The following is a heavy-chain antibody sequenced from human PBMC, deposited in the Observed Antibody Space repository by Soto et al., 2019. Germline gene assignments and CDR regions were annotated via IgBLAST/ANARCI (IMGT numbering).Heavy chain of an antibody. V-gene: IGHV3-30*02. CDR2: MSNDGSDT. J-gene: IGHJ4*02. CDR1: GFIFSNNV. D-gene: IGHD3-10*02. Sequence: GGSLRLSCVASGFIFSNNVMHWVGQTPGKGLEWVAFMSNDGSDTFYADSVKGRFTISRDNSKNTLFLHMSNLRAEDTAMYYGTVVRVADSALDHWGQGTLVTVSS. CDR3: TVVRVADSALDH.